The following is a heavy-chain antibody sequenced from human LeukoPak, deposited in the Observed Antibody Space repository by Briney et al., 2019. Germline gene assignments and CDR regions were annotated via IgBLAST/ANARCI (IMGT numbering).Heavy chain of an antibody. CDR2: INHSGST. Sequence: PSETLSLTCAVYGGSFSGDYWSWIRQPPGKGLEWIGEINHSGSTNYNPSLKSRVTISVDTSKNQFSLKLSSVTAADTAVYYCARGPKYYDFWSGYCTNWFDPWGQGTLVTVSS. V-gene: IGHV4-34*01. J-gene: IGHJ5*02. CDR1: GGSFSGDY. D-gene: IGHD3-3*01. CDR3: ARGPKYYDFWSGYCTNWFDP.